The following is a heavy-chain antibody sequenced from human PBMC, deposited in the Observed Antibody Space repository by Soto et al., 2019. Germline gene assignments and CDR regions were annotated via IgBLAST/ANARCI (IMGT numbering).Heavy chain of an antibody. CDR2: IYYSGST. J-gene: IGHJ4*02. Sequence: SETLSLTCTVSGGSISSYYWSWIRQPPGKGLEWIGYIYYSGSTNYNPSLKSRVTISVDTSKNQFSLKLSSVTAADTAVYYCARGVSSSGHFDYWGQGTLVTVSS. D-gene: IGHD6-6*01. CDR1: GGSISSYY. V-gene: IGHV4-59*01. CDR3: ARGVSSSGHFDY.